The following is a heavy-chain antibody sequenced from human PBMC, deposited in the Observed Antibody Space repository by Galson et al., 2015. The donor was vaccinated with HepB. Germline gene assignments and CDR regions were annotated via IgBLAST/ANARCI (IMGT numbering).Heavy chain of an antibody. D-gene: IGHD3-10*01. CDR2: IDPSDSYT. V-gene: IGHV5-10-1*01. J-gene: IGHJ6*02. CDR3: ARERDYGSGSYYFGYYYYGMDV. CDR1: GYSFTSYW. Sequence: QSGAAVTKPGESLRISCEGSGYSFTSYWISWVRQMPGKGLVWMGRIDPSDSYTNYSPSFQGHVTISADKSISTAYLQWSSLKASDTAMYYCARERDYGSGSYYFGYYYYGMDVWGQGTTVTVSS.